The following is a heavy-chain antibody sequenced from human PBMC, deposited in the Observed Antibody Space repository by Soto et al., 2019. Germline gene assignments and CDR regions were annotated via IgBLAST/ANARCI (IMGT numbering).Heavy chain of an antibody. Sequence: ASETLSLTCAVYGGSFSGYYWSWIRQPPGKGLEWIGEINHSGSTNYNPSLKSRVTISVDTSKNQFSLKLSSVTAADTAVYYCARGVVATADYWGQGTLVTVSS. J-gene: IGHJ4*02. CDR3: ARGVVATADY. CDR1: GGSFSGYY. V-gene: IGHV4-34*01. D-gene: IGHD5-12*01. CDR2: INHSGST.